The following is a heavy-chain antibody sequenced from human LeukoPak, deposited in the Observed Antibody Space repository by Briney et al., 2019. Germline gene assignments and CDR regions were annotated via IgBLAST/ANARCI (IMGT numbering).Heavy chain of an antibody. V-gene: IGHV4-39*01. CDR2: MYYSGNT. Sequence: KPSETLSLTCTVSGGSISSSTHCWSWVRQPPGKGLEWIGCMYYSGNTYYSSSLKGRVTISLDTPKNQFSLRLNSVTASDTAVYYCVRHIAYHANPDYWGQGTLVTVSS. D-gene: IGHD2-21*01. J-gene: IGHJ4*02. CDR3: VRHIAYHANPDY. CDR1: GGSISSSTHC.